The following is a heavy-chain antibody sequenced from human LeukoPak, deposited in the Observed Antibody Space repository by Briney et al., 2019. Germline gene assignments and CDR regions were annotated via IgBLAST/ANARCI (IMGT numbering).Heavy chain of an antibody. Sequence: SVKVSCKASGGTFSSYAISWVRQAPGQGLEWMGGIIPIFGTANYAQKFQGRVTITADESTSTAYMELSSLRSEDTAVYYCARGTWITMVRGGNWFDPWGQGTLVTVSS. D-gene: IGHD3-10*01. CDR1: GGTFSSYA. J-gene: IGHJ5*02. V-gene: IGHV1-69*13. CDR2: IIPIFGTA. CDR3: ARGTWITMVRGGNWFDP.